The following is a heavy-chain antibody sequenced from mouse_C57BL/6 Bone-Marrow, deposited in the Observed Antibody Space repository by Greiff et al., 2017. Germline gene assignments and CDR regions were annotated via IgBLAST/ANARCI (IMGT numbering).Heavy chain of an antibody. V-gene: IGHV1-81*01. J-gene: IGHJ4*01. Sequence: QVQLQQSGAELARPGASVKLSCKASGYTFTSYGISWVKRRTGQGLEWIGEIYPRSGNTYYNEKFKGKATLTADKSSSTAYMELRSLTSEDSAVYFCANYDAYYYAMDYWGQGTSVTVSS. D-gene: IGHD2-4*01. CDR1: GYTFTSYG. CDR3: ANYDAYYYAMDY. CDR2: IYPRSGNT.